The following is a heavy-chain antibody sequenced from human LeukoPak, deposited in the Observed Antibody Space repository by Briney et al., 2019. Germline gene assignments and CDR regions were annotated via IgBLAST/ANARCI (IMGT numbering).Heavy chain of an antibody. Sequence: KASETLSLTCTVSGGSISSYYWSWIRQPPGKGLEWIGYIYYSGSTNYNPSLKSRVTISVDTSKNQFSLKLSSVTAADTAVYYCASSDIVVVPAAPALYYMDVWGKGTTVTVSS. CDR2: IYYSGST. J-gene: IGHJ6*03. D-gene: IGHD2-2*01. CDR1: GGSISSYY. CDR3: ASSDIVVVPAAPALYYMDV. V-gene: IGHV4-59*01.